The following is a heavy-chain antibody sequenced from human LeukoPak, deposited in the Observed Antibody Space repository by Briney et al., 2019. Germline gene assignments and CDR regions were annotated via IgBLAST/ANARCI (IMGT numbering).Heavy chain of an antibody. CDR1: GYSFTSYW. J-gene: IGHJ4*02. CDR3: ARHVSPFLPPAYCSSTSCYFDY. Sequence: GESLKISCKGSGYSFTSYWIGWVRQMPGKGLEWMGIIYPGDSDTRYSPSFQGQVTISADKSISTAYLQWSSLKASDTAMYYCARHVSPFLPPAYCSSTSCYFDYWGQGTLVTVSS. CDR2: IYPGDSDT. V-gene: IGHV5-51*01. D-gene: IGHD2-2*01.